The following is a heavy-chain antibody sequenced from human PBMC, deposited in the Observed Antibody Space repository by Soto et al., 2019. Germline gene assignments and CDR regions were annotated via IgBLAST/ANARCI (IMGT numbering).Heavy chain of an antibody. CDR3: ARMGRDFWSGYSSWFDP. CDR2: IYYSGST. CDR1: GGSISSYY. D-gene: IGHD3-3*01. J-gene: IGHJ5*02. V-gene: IGHV4-59*08. Sequence: SETLSLTCTVSGGSISSYYWGWIRQPPGKGLEWIGYIYYSGSTNYNPSLKSRVTISVDTSKNQFSLKLGSVTAADTAVYYCARMGRDFWSGYSSWFDPWGQGTLVTVSS.